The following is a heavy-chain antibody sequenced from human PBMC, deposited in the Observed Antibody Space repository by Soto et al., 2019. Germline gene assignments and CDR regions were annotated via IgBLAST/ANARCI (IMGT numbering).Heavy chain of an antibody. D-gene: IGHD6-13*01. CDR3: ARPAAGTEASYYYYYMDV. Sequence: ASVKVSCKASGGTFSSYTINLVRQATGQGLEWMGWMNPNSGNTGYAQKFQGRVTKTRNTSISTAYMELSSLRSEDTAVYYCARPAAGTEASYYYYYMDVWGKGTTVTVSS. CDR2: MNPNSGNT. J-gene: IGHJ6*03. V-gene: IGHV1-8*02. CDR1: GGTFSSYT.